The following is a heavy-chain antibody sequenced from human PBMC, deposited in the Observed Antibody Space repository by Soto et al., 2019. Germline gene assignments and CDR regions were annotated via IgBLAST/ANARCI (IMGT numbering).Heavy chain of an antibody. Sequence: QVPLVESGGGVVQPGRSLRLSCAASGFTFSSYGMHWVRQAPGKGLEWVAVISYDGSNKYYADSVKGRFTISRDNSKNSLYLQMNSLRAEDTAVYYCAKEETYYYDSSGYSPFDYWGQGTLVTVSS. CDR1: GFTFSSYG. V-gene: IGHV3-30*18. CDR3: AKEETYYYDSSGYSPFDY. CDR2: ISYDGSNK. J-gene: IGHJ4*02. D-gene: IGHD3-22*01.